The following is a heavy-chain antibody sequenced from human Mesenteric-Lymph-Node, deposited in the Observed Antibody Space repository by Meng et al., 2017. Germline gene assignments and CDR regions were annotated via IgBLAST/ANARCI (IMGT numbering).Heavy chain of an antibody. Sequence: QRQRRPACPGLLSTPRTLSPTCTVSGGSARSGSYSWSWIRKPPGKGLECIWYIYYSGSTNYNPSLKSRVTISVDTSKNQFSLKLSPVTAADTAVYYCARLSWLQYSLDYWGQGTLVTVSS. CDR1: GGSARSGSYS. CDR3: ARLSWLQYSLDY. V-gene: IGHV4-61*01. D-gene: IGHD5-24*01. J-gene: IGHJ4*02. CDR2: IYYSGST.